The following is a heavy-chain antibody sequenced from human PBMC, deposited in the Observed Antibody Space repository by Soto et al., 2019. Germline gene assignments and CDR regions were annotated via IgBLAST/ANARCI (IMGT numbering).Heavy chain of an antibody. CDR1: GFTFSKYP. J-gene: IGHJ4*02. V-gene: IGHV3-30-3*01. Sequence: QVQLVESGGGVVQPGRSLRLSCAASGFTFSKYPLHWVRQAPGEGLEWLTVISHDGIYKYYADSVQARFTVSRDNTKNTLYLQMNSLRAEDTAVYFCARGSESGYYFDFDHWGQGTLVTVSS. D-gene: IGHD3-22*01. CDR3: ARGSESGYYFDFDH. CDR2: ISHDGIYK.